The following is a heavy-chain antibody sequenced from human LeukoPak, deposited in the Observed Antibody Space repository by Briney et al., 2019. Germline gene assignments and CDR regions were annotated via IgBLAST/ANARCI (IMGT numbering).Heavy chain of an antibody. Sequence: ASVTVSCTASGYTFNSYGISWVRQAPGQGLEWMGWTSPYTGDTNYSQKFQGRVTLTADTPTSTVYLDLKSLRSNDTAVYFCASAPRSLTGYSPAQKFDYWGQGTLVTVSS. D-gene: IGHD3-9*01. J-gene: IGHJ4*02. V-gene: IGHV1-18*01. CDR2: TSPYTGDT. CDR1: GYTFNSYG. CDR3: ASAPRSLTGYSPAQKFDY.